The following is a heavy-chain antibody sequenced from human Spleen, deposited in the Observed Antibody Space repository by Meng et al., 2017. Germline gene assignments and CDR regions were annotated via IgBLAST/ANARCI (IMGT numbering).Heavy chain of an antibody. Sequence: GSGPGLVRPSQTLSPTCTVSGGPIGSGGYYWTWIRQHPGKGLEWIGYIYHTGSTYYNPSLKSRLYMSVDTSKNQFTLTLSSLTVADTAVYYCARTLRDYGKLDYWGQGTLVTVSS. J-gene: IGHJ4*02. CDR1: GGPIGSGGYY. CDR3: ARTLRDYGKLDY. CDR2: IYHTGST. D-gene: IGHD4-17*01. V-gene: IGHV4-31*03.